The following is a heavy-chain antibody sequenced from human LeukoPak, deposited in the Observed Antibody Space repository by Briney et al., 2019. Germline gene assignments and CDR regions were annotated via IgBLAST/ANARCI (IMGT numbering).Heavy chain of an antibody. CDR1: GGSFSGYY. J-gene: IGHJ4*02. Sequence: PSETLSLTCAVYGGSFSGYYWSWIRQPPGKGLEWIGEINHSGSTNYNPSLKSRVTISVDTSKNQFSLELSSVTAADTAVYYCVRSVMATGDYWGQGTLVTVSS. CDR3: VRSVMATGDY. V-gene: IGHV4-34*01. D-gene: IGHD5-24*01. CDR2: INHSGST.